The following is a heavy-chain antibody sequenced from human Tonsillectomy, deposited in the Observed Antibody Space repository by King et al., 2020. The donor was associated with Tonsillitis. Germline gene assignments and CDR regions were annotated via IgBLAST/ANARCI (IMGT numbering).Heavy chain of an antibody. CDR3: AKEVWNSSGWNFDY. J-gene: IGHJ4*02. CDR1: GFTFSSYA. D-gene: IGHD6-19*01. Sequence: VQLVESGGGLVQPGGSLRLSCASSGFTFSSYAISWVRQAPGKGLEWCAGIGASAGSTYYADSVKGRFTFSRDNSKNTLYLQMNSLRAEDTAVYYCAKEVWNSSGWNFDYWGQGTLVTVSS. CDR2: IGASAGST. V-gene: IGHV3-23*04.